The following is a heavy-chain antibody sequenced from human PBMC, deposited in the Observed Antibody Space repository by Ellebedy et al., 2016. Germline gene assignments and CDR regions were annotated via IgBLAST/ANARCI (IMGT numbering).Heavy chain of an antibody. J-gene: IGHJ4*02. Sequence: KVSCKGSEYTFINYWIAWVRQMPGKGLEWMGVIFPRDSDIRYSPSFQGQVTISADRSITTAYLQWSSLRASDTAIYYCARSPMTRGILNYWGQGTLVTVSS. D-gene: IGHD3-10*01. CDR2: IFPRDSDI. CDR3: ARSPMTRGILNY. CDR1: EYTFINYW. V-gene: IGHV5-51*01.